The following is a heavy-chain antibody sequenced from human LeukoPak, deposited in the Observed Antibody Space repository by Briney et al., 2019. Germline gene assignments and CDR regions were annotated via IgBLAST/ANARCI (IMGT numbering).Heavy chain of an antibody. CDR1: GFTFSSYS. CDR2: ISSNSSYI. V-gene: IGHV3-21*01. Sequence: PGGPLRLSCAASGFTFSSYSMNWVRQAPGKGLEWVSSISSNSSYIYYADSVKGRFTISRDNAKNSLYLQMNSLRAEDTAVYYCAILASSSSGTDYWGQGTLVTVSS. CDR3: AILASSSSGTDY. D-gene: IGHD6-6*01. J-gene: IGHJ4*02.